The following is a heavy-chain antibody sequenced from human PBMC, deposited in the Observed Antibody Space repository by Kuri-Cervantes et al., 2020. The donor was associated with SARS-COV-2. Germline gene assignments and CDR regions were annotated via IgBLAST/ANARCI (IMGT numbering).Heavy chain of an antibody. CDR1: GGSISSYY. CDR3: ARSIAAAGPIDY. D-gene: IGHD6-13*01. V-gene: IGHV4-4*07. Sequence: SETLSLTCTVSGGSISSYYWSWIRQPAGKGLEWIGRIYTSGSTNYNPSLKSRVTISVDTSKNQFSLKLSSVTAADTAVYYCARSIAAAGPIDYWGQGTLVTVSS. J-gene: IGHJ4*02. CDR2: IYTSGST.